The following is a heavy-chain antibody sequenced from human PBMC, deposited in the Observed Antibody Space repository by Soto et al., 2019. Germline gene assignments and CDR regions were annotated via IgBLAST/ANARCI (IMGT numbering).Heavy chain of an antibody. J-gene: IGHJ4*02. V-gene: IGHV3-23*01. CDR1: GCTRSSNN. CDR2: ISGSGGST. D-gene: IGHD3-3*01. CDR3: AKDLRAYYDFWSGLGY. Sequence: GCTRSSNNKSWVRQAPGKGLEWVSAISGSGGSTYYADSVKGRFTISRDNSKNTLYLQMNSLRAEDTAVYYCAKDLRAYYDFWSGLGYWGQGTLVTVSS.